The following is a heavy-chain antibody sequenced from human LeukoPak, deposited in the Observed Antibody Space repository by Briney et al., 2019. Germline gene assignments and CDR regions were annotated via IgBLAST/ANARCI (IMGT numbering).Heavy chain of an antibody. V-gene: IGHV3-23*01. J-gene: IGHJ4*02. CDR3: AKDPAATYYDSSGYLDY. CDR2: ISGSGGST. Sequence: GGSLRLSCAASGFTFSSYAMSWGRQAPGKGLEWVSAISGSGGSTYYADSVKGRFTISRDNSKNTLYLQMSSLRAEDTAVYYCAKDPAATYYDSSGYLDYWGQGTLVTVSS. D-gene: IGHD3-22*01. CDR1: GFTFSSYA.